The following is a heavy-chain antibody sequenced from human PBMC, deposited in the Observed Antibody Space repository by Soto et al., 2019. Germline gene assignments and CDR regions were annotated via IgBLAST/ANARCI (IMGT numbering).Heavy chain of an antibody. Sequence: QVQLVQSGAEVKKPGASVKVSCKASGYTFTNYDINWVRKATGQGIEWMGWMNPNSGNTGSAQKFQGRVTMTRNTSMRTADMELSSLRSEATAIYYCARGLYAFDIWGQGTMVTVSS. CDR3: ARGLYAFDI. CDR1: GYTFTNYD. J-gene: IGHJ3*02. V-gene: IGHV1-8*01. CDR2: MNPNSGNT. D-gene: IGHD2-2*01.